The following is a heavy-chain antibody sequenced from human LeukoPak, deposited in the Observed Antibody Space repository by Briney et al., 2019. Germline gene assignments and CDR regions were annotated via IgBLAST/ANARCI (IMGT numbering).Heavy chain of an antibody. CDR1: GFTFSSYW. Sequence: GGSLRLSCAASGFTFSSYWMSWVRQAPGKGLEWVANIKQDGSEKYYVDSVKGRFTISRDNSKNSLYLQMNSLRAEDTALYYCAKNAESTYYFDYWGQGTLVTVSS. D-gene: IGHD5/OR15-5a*01. CDR2: IKQDGSEK. V-gene: IGHV3-7*03. CDR3: AKNAESTYYFDY. J-gene: IGHJ4*02.